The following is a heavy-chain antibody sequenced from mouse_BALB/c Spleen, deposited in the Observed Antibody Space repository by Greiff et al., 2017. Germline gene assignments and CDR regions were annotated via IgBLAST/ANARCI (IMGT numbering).Heavy chain of an antibody. D-gene: IGHD4-1*01. CDR3: ALVELGNFDY. J-gene: IGHJ2*01. V-gene: IGHV14-3*02. Sequence: EVQRVESGAELVKPGASVKLSCTASGFNIKDTYMHWVKQRPEQGLEWIGRIDPANGNTKYDPKFQGKATITADTSSNTAYLQLSSLTSEDTAVYYCALVELGNFDYWGQGTTLTVSS. CDR1: GFNIKDTY. CDR2: IDPANGNT.